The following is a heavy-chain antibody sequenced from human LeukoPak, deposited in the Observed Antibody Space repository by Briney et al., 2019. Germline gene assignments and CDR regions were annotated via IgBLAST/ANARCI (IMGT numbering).Heavy chain of an antibody. CDR1: GGSISSYY. Sequence: PSEALSLTCTVSGGSISSYYWSWIRQPPGKGLEWIGYIYYSGSTNYNPSLKSRVTISVDTSKNQFSLKLSSVTAADTAVYYSARLGADGYANYYYYYMDVWGKGTTVTVSS. J-gene: IGHJ6*03. CDR3: ARLGADGYANYYYYYMDV. V-gene: IGHV4-59*01. D-gene: IGHD5-24*01. CDR2: IYYSGST.